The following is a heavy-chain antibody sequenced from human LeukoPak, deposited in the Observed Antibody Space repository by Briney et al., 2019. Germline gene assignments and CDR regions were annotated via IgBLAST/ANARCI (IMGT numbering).Heavy chain of an antibody. V-gene: IGHV3-23*01. CDR3: AKDLKWLQFDY. J-gene: IGHJ4*02. CDR1: GFTFSNYA. D-gene: IGHD5-12*01. CDR2: ISGSGGST. Sequence: GGSLRLSCAASGFTFSNYAMSWVRQAPGKGLEWVSAISGSGGSTYYADSVKGRFTISRDNSKNTLYLQMNGLRAEDTAVYYCAKDLKWLQFDYWGQGTPVTVSS.